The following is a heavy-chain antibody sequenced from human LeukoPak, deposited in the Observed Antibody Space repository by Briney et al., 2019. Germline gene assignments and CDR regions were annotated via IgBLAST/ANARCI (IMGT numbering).Heavy chain of an antibody. CDR3: ARGRAFDI. CDR1: GGSISSGGYS. J-gene: IGHJ3*02. Sequence: SETLSLTCTVSGGSISSGGYSWSWIRPHPGKGLEWIGYIYYSGSTYYNPSLKSRVTISVDTSKNQFSLKLSSVTAADTAVYYCARGRAFDIWGQGTMVTV. CDR2: IYYSGST. V-gene: IGHV4-31*03.